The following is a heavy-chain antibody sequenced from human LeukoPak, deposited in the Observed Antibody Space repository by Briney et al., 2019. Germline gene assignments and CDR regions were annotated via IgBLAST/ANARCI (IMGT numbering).Heavy chain of an antibody. CDR2: IYYSGST. CDR1: GGSISSYY. D-gene: IGHD1-7*01. V-gene: IGHV4-59*01. J-gene: IGHJ6*02. CDR3: ASRTTGYYYGMAV. Sequence: SETLSLTCTVSGGSISSYYWSWIRQPPGKGLEWIGYIYYSGSTNYNPSLKSRVTISVDTSKNQFSLKLSSVTAADTAVYYCASRTTGYYYGMAVWGQGTTVTVSS.